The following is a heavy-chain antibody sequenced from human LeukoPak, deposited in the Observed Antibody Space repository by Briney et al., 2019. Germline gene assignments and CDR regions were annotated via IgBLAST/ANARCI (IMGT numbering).Heavy chain of an antibody. J-gene: IGHJ3*02. V-gene: IGHV3-30-3*02. CDR3: AKSDPLADIDACDI. D-gene: IGHD3-9*01. CDR2: VSYEGSNK. CDR1: GFTFSSYA. Sequence: GGSLRLSCAASGFTFSSYAMHWVRQAPGKGLEWVAVVSYEGSNKYYADSVKGRFTSSRDNSKNTLYLQMNSLRAEDRAVYYCAKSDPLADIDACDIWGQGTMVTVSS.